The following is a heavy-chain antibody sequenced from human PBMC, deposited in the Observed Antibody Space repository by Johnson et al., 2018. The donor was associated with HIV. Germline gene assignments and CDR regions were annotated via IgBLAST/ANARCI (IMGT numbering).Heavy chain of an antibody. CDR1: GFTFDDYA. CDR3: TTVTEGSYFDSGSYFDI. CDR2: INWNGDKR. D-gene: IGHD3-10*01. Sequence: VQLVESGGGVVQPGRSLRLSCAASGFTFDDYAMHWVRQAPGKGLEWVSGINWNGDKRGYADSVKGRFTISRDDSKTTLYLQMNSLKTEDTAVYYCTTVTEGSYFDSGSYFDIWGQGTMVTVSS. J-gene: IGHJ3*02. V-gene: IGHV3-20*04.